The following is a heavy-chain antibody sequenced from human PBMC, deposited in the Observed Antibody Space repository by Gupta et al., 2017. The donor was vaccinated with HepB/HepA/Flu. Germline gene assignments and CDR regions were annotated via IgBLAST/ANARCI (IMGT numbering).Heavy chain of an antibody. CDR2: ISGSGSTI. V-gene: IGHV3-48*02. CDR1: GFTLTRYS. D-gene: IGHD4-17*01. J-gene: IGHJ3*02. Sequence: GGSLRLSCAASGFTLTRYSINWVRQAPGKGLEWVSFISGSGSTIHYADAVKGRFTISRDSANNSLYLQMNNLRDEDTAVYYCASNGSTATAARFPAFDIWGQGTMVT. CDR3: ASNGSTATAARFPAFDI.